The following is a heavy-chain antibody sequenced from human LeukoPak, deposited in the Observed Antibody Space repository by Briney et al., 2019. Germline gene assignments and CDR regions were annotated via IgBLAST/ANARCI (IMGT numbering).Heavy chain of an antibody. Sequence: ASVKVSCKTSGYTFTDFGISWVRQAPGQGLEWMGWISAYNGKINYAQKFQGRVTMATDTSTSTAYMELRRLRSDDTAVFYCVRDLGVDTSMIFFDYWGQGTLVTVSS. CDR2: ISAYNGKI. J-gene: IGHJ4*02. CDR3: VRDLGVDTSMIFFDY. V-gene: IGHV1-18*01. D-gene: IGHD3-16*01. CDR1: GYTFTDFG.